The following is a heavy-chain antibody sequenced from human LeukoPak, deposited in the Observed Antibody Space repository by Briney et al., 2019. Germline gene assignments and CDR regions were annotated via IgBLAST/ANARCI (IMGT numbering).Heavy chain of an antibody. CDR2: FDPEDGET. J-gene: IGHJ4*02. D-gene: IGHD2-15*01. Sequence: SVKVSCKVSGYTLTELSMHWVRQAPGKGIEWMGGFDPEDGETISAQRYRRRVTRTEDTSTDTAYMELSSLRSEDTAVYYCATGGKLAGSGGRTPSDFDYWGQGTLVTVSS. CDR1: GYTLTELS. V-gene: IGHV1-24*01. CDR3: ATGGKLAGSGGRTPSDFDY.